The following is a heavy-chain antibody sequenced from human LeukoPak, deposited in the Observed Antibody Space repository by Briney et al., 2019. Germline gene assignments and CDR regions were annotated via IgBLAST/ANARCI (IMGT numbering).Heavy chain of an antibody. CDR2: IYHSGST. J-gene: IGHJ3*02. Sequence: SETLSLTCTVSGGSISSGGYYWSWIRQPLGKGLEWIGYIYHSGSTYYNPSLKSRVTISVDTSKNQFSLKLSSVTAADTAVYYCARLRRQWLPSPDAFDIWGQGTMVTVSS. V-gene: IGHV4-30-2*01. CDR1: GGSISSGGYY. D-gene: IGHD6-19*01. CDR3: ARLRRQWLPSPDAFDI.